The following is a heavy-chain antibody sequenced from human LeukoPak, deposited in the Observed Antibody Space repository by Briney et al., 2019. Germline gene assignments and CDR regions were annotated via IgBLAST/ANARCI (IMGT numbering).Heavy chain of an antibody. Sequence: PSETLSLTCTVSGGSISSYYWSWIRQPPGKGLEWIGYIYYSGSTNYNPSLKSRVTISVDTSKNQFSLKLSSVTAADTAVYYCASSFGVTIFGVVEAFDIWGQGTMVTVSS. J-gene: IGHJ3*02. D-gene: IGHD3-3*01. CDR3: ASSFGVTIFGVVEAFDI. CDR1: GGSISSYY. V-gene: IGHV4-59*01. CDR2: IYYSGST.